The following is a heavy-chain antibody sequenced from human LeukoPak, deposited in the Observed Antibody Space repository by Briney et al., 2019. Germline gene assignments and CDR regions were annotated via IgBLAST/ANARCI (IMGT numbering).Heavy chain of an antibody. CDR1: GMTFRRHW. CDR3: ARSYCSGNDCYSDYYFDL. CDR2: ISKDGGGT. J-gene: IGHJ2*01. Sequence: GGSLRLSCEASGMTFRRHWMSWIRKAPGKGLEWVAKISKDGGGTGYVDSVKGRFTISRDNAKNSLYLQMNNLRAEDTAVYHCARSYCSGNDCYSDYYFDLWGRGTRVIVSS. V-gene: IGHV3-7*03. D-gene: IGHD2-15*01.